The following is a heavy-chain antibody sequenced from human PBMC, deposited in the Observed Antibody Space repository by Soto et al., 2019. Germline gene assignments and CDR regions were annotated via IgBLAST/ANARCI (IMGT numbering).Heavy chain of an antibody. CDR1: GDSININTYY. D-gene: IGHD2-2*01. Sequence: QEQLQESGPSLLKPSETLSLTCAVSGDSININTYYWDWIRQSPGKGLEWIGSVYYSGTTYYNPSLKSRVTISFDTSKSQFSLMLTSLTAADTALYFCARHNQYYSSSVDIWGRGRLVTVSS. J-gene: IGHJ3*02. V-gene: IGHV4-39*01. CDR2: VYYSGTT. CDR3: ARHNQYYSSSVDI.